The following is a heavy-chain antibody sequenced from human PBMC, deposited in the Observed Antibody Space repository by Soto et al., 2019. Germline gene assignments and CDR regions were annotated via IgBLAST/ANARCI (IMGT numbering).Heavy chain of an antibody. V-gene: IGHV3-74*01. J-gene: IGHJ6*02. CDR2: INRDGSAT. D-gene: IGHD2-21*01. CDR3: ARGDIVVCHYLRI. Sequence: PGGSLRLSCGVSGLAYSTAWMPWFRQAPGKGLFWVSSINRDGSATNCADSVKGRFTTSRDSAEKTLYLQINSLRADATGVYYCARGDIVVCHYLRIWGQGTTVTVSS. CDR1: GLAYSTAW.